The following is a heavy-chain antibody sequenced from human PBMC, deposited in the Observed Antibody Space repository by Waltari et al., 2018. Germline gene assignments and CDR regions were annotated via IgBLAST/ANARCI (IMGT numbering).Heavy chain of an antibody. V-gene: IGHV4-4*02. CDR2: VYHSGKT. CDR3: AGDRAIGLFFDY. J-gene: IGHJ4*02. CDR1: GDSISGNYW. Sequence: QVQLQESGQGLVKPSGTLSLTCAVSGDSISGNYWWSWVRQSPEKRLEWIGQVYHSGKTHYNPSLQSRVTISVDKPKNQFSLNLNSVTAADTAVYYCAGDRAIGLFFDYWGRGTLVTVSS. D-gene: IGHD2-2*01.